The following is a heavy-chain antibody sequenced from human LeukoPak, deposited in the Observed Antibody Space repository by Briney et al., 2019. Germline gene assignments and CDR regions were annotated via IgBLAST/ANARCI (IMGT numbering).Heavy chain of an antibody. J-gene: IGHJ3*02. D-gene: IGHD1-26*01. V-gene: IGHV1-18*01. CDR1: GYTFTSYG. Sequence: EASVKVSCKASGYTFTSYGISWVRQAPGQGLEWMGWISAYNGNTNYAQKLQGRVTMTTDTSTSTAYMELRSLRSDDTAVYYCVRDSRIVGATNAFDIWGQGTMVTVSS. CDR2: ISAYNGNT. CDR3: VRDSRIVGATNAFDI.